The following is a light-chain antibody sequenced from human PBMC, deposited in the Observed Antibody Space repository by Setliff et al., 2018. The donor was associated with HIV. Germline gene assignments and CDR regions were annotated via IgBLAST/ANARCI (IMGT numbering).Light chain of an antibody. CDR1: SSDVGGYMS. Sequence: QSVLTQPASVSGSPGQSITISCTGSSSDVGGYMSVSWYQQHPGEVPKLMIYDVTKRPSGVSNRFSGSKSGSTASLTISGLQTEDEADYYCYSYAGSDAWIFGGGTQLTVL. J-gene: IGLJ2*01. CDR2: DVT. V-gene: IGLV2-23*02. CDR3: YSYAGSDAWI.